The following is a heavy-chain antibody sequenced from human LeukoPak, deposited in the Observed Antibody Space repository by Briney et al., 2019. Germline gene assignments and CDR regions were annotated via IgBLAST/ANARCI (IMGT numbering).Heavy chain of an antibody. V-gene: IGHV3-7*01. CDR2: IKQDGSEK. Sequence: GGSRRLSCAASGFTFSSYWMSWVRQAPGKGLEWVANIKQDGSEKYYVDSVKGRFTISRDNAKNSLYLQMNSLRAEDTAVYYCARESHTAMASGGFDIWGQGTMVTVSS. J-gene: IGHJ3*02. D-gene: IGHD5-18*01. CDR1: GFTFSSYW. CDR3: ARESHTAMASGGFDI.